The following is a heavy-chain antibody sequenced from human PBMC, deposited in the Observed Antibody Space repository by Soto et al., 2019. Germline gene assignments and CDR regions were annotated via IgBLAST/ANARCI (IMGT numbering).Heavy chain of an antibody. Sequence: ASVKVSCKASGYTFTSYAMHWVRQAPGQRLEWMGWINAGNGNTKYSQKFQGRVTITRDTSASTAYMELSSLRSEDAAVYYCARIYSSGWTRPPYDYWGQGTLVTVSS. V-gene: IGHV1-3*01. D-gene: IGHD6-19*01. CDR1: GYTFTSYA. CDR2: INAGNGNT. CDR3: ARIYSSGWTRPPYDY. J-gene: IGHJ4*02.